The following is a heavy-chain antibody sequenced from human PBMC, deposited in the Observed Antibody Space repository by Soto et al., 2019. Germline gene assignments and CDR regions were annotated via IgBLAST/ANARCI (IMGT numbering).Heavy chain of an antibody. J-gene: IGHJ4*02. Sequence: EVQLLESGGGLVQPEGSLRLSCATSGFTFRDFGMSWVRQGPGKGLEWVSSIRDRGGNTFYADSVKGRFAISRDNSQNILYLERDRLRVEDTAIVYWVRARARHYYGPEHWGQGALVTVSS. V-gene: IGHV3-23*01. CDR3: VRARARHYYGPEH. CDR2: IRDRGGNT. CDR1: GFTFRDFG. D-gene: IGHD3-16*01.